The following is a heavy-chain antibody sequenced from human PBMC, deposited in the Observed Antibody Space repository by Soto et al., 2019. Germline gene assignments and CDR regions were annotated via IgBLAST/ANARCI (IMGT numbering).Heavy chain of an antibody. CDR2: IYSGGAT. D-gene: IGHD4-17*01. CDR1: GFTVTNKY. CDR3: ARVDYGDYGWYFDL. Sequence: EVRLVESGGGLIQPGGSLRLSCAASGFTVTNKYMTWVRQAPGKGLEWVSIIYSGGATSYADSVKGRFTISRDNSKDILYLQMNSLRAEDTAVYYCARVDYGDYGWYFDLWGRGTLVTVS. V-gene: IGHV3-53*01. J-gene: IGHJ2*01.